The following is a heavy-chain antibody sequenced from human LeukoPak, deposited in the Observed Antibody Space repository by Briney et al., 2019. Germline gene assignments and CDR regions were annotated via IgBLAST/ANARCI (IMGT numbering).Heavy chain of an antibody. CDR1: RFTFRNYA. Sequence: GGSLRLSCTASRFTFRNYAMGGFRKAQGGGLEWLCIISGTADSKYYADSVKGRFTISRDNPRSTLYLEMNILRAEDTAVYYCAKADATIGGAFDTWGQGTMVIVSS. CDR2: ISGTADSK. J-gene: IGHJ3*02. CDR3: AKADATIGGAFDT. V-gene: IGHV3-23*01. D-gene: IGHD3-16*01.